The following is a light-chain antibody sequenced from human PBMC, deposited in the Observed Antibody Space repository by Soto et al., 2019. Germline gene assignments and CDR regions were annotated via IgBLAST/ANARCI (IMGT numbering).Light chain of an antibody. CDR3: QQYSIWRT. V-gene: IGKV3-15*01. CDR2: GAS. J-gene: IGKJ1*01. Sequence: ETVLTQSPGTLSLSPGEGATLSCRASESVSTNLAWYQQKAGQAPRLLIYGASTRATGIPARFSGSGSGTEFTLTISGLQSEDFAVYYCQQYSIWRTFGQGTKVDIK. CDR1: ESVSTN.